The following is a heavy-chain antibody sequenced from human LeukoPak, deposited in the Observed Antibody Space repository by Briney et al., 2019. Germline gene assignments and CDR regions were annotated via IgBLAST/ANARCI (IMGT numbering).Heavy chain of an antibody. CDR2: ISSDGNNK. CDR3: ARDRGIVGTTGYYYMDV. V-gene: IGHV3-30*07. D-gene: IGHD1-26*01. CDR1: GFTFITYA. Sequence: PGGSLRLSCAASGFTFITYAIHWVRQAPGKGLDWVAVISSDGNNKYYADSVKGRFTISRDNAKNSLYLQMNSLRAEDTAVYYCARDRGIVGTTGYYYMDVWGKGTTVTVSS. J-gene: IGHJ6*03.